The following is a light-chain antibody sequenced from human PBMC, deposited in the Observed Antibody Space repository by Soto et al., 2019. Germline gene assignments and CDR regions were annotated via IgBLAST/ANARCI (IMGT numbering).Light chain of an antibody. J-gene: IGKJ1*01. CDR1: QSVLYSSNNKNY. V-gene: IGKV4-1*01. CDR3: QQYYSTPQT. Sequence: IVMTQSPDSLAVSLGERATINCKSSQSVLYSSNNKNYLAWYQQKPGQPPKLLISWASTRESGVPDRFSGSGSGTDFTLTISTLQAEDVAVYYGQQYYSTPQTFGQGTKVEIK. CDR2: WAS.